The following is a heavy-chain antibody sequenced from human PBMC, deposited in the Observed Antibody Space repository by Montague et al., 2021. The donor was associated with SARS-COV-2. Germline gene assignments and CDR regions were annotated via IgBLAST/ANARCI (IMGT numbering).Heavy chain of an antibody. D-gene: IGHD6-13*01. CDR3: ARLEGIAAAGTKFDY. J-gene: IGHJ4*02. CDR2: IYYSGST. CDR1: GASITSNNCH. V-gene: IGHV4-39*01. Sequence: SETLSLTCTVSGASITSNNCHWGWIRQPPGKGLEWIGSIYYSGSTYYNPFLKSRVTISVDTSKNRFSLKVRSVTATDTAVYYCARLEGIAAAGTKFDYWGQGTLVTVSS.